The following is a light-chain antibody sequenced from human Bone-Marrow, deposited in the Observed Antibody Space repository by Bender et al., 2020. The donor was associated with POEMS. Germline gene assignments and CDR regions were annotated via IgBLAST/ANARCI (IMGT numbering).Light chain of an antibody. V-gene: IGLV1-44*01. CDR2: INN. Sequence: QSVLTQPPSASGTPGQRVTISCSGSSSNIGTNPVNWYQQLPGTAPKLLIYINNQRPSGVPDRFSGSKSGTSASLAISGLQSEDEADYYCSSYAANNNLGVFGTGTKVTVL. CDR1: SSNIGTNP. CDR3: SSYAANNNLGV. J-gene: IGLJ1*01.